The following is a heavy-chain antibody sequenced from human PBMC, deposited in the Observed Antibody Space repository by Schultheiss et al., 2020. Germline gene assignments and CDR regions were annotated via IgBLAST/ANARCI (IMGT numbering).Heavy chain of an antibody. J-gene: IGHJ4*02. CDR2: IRYDGSNK. CDR1: GFTFSSYG. D-gene: IGHD5-12*01. Sequence: GGSLRLSCAASGFTFSSYGMHWVRQAPGKGLEWVAFIRYDGSNKYYADSVKGRFTISRDNSKNTLYLQMNSLRAEDTAVYYCARAPASGYVLTYLYYFDYWGQGTLVTVSS. CDR3: ARAPASGYVLTYLYYFDY. V-gene: IGHV3-30*02.